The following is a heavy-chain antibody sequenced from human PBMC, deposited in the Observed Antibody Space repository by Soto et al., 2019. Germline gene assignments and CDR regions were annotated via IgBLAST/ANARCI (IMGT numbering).Heavy chain of an antibody. CDR2: IGGRDGST. Sequence: EVRLLESGGGLVQPGGSLRLSCVASGFVFGDYVMNWVRQGQGKGLEWVSSIGGRDGSTYYADSVKGRFTISRDNSKNTVFLQMERLRGEDTAVYYCAKGRSVSWNGGPPPNRFNPWGQGTQVTVSS. D-gene: IGHD1-1*01. V-gene: IGHV3-23*01. CDR3: AKGRSVSWNGGPPPNRFNP. J-gene: IGHJ5*02. CDR1: GFVFGDYV.